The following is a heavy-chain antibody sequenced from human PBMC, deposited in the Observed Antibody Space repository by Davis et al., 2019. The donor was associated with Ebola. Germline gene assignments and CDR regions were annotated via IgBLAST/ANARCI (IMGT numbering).Heavy chain of an antibody. V-gene: IGHV3-30*18. Sequence: GGSLRLSCAASGFTFSSYGMHWVRQAPGKGLEWVAVISYDGSYKYYADSVKGRFTSSRDNSKNTVYLQMNSLRAEDTALYYCAKGGSWYGTSAFDIWSQGTLVTVSS. CDR2: ISYDGSYK. CDR3: AKGGSWYGTSAFDI. D-gene: IGHD2-15*01. J-gene: IGHJ3*02. CDR1: GFTFSSYG.